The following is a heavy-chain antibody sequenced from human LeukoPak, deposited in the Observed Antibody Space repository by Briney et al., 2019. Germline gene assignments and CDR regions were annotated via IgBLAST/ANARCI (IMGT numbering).Heavy chain of an antibody. CDR1: GFTFSNYW. V-gene: IGHV3-74*01. J-gene: IGHJ4*02. CDR3: AKDRYGSTSCCDD. D-gene: IGHD2-2*01. Sequence: PGGSLRLSCAASGFTFSNYWMHWVRQAPGKGLVWVSRINSDGSSTTYADSVKGRFTISRDNAKNTLFLQMNSLRADDTAVYYCAKDRYGSTSCCDDWGQGTLVTVSS. CDR2: INSDGSST.